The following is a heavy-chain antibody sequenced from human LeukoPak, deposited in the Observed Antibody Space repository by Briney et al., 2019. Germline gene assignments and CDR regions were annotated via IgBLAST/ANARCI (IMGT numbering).Heavy chain of an antibody. Sequence: GASVKVSCKASGGTFSSYAISWVRQAPGQGLEWMGRIIPILGIANYAQKSQGRVTITADKSTSTAYMELSSLRPEDTAVYYCARDSRTSRSLGMDVWGQGTTVTVSS. CDR2: IIPILGIA. J-gene: IGHJ6*02. V-gene: IGHV1-69*04. D-gene: IGHD2-2*01. CDR1: GGTFSSYA. CDR3: ARDSRTSRSLGMDV.